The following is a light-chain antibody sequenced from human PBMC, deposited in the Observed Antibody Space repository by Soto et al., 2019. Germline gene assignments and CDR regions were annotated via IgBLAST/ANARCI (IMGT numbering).Light chain of an antibody. CDR1: QSVSDW. J-gene: IGKJ2*01. V-gene: IGKV1-5*03. CDR2: KAP. Sequence: DLQMTQSPSTLSASVGDRVTLTCRASQSVSDWLAWYQQKQGKAPKLLIYKAPNLESGVPSRFSGSGSVTEFTLTISSLQPDDSATYYGQHYNTFSPYTLGQGTKLEIK. CDR3: QHYNTFSPYT.